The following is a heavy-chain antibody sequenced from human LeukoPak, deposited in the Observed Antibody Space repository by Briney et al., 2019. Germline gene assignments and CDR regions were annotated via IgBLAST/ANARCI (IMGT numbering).Heavy chain of an antibody. V-gene: IGHV3-48*03. J-gene: IGHJ6*02. CDR1: GFTFSSYE. CDR3: ARDSRFTMVRGGDGMDV. D-gene: IGHD3-10*01. CDR2: ISSSGSTI. Sequence: GGSLRLSCAASGFTFSSYEMNWVRQAPGKGLEGVSYISSSGSTIYYADSVKGRFTISRDNANNSLYLQMNSLRAEDTAVYYCARDSRFTMVRGGDGMDVWGQGTTVTVSS.